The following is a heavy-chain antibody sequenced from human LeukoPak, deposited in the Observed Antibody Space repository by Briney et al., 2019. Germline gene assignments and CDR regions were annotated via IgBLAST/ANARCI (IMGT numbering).Heavy chain of an antibody. V-gene: IGHV3-74*01. J-gene: IGHJ4*02. CDR2: IDSDGTKT. D-gene: IGHD1-26*01. CDR3: AREWLNSGSLTEY. Sequence: GGSLRLSCAASGFTFRDYWMHWVRQAPGKGLVWVARIDSDGTKTTYADSVRGRLTIFRDNAKNNLYLQMNSVRADDTAVYYCAREWLNSGSLTEYWGQGTLVTVSS. CDR1: GFTFRDYW.